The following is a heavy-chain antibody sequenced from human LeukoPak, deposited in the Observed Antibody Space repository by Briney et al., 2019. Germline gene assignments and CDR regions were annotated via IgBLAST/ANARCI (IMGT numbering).Heavy chain of an antibody. D-gene: IGHD2-21*01. CDR2: INPNSGGT. J-gene: IGHJ5*02. Sequence: ASVKVSCKTSGYSFTDYYMHWVRQAPGQGLEWMGWINPNSGGTSSAQKFQGRVTMTRDTSITTVYMEVRWLTSDDTAVYYCARADRLHGGPYLIGPWGQGTLVTVSA. CDR3: ARADRLHGGPYLIGP. CDR1: GYSFTDYY. V-gene: IGHV1-2*02.